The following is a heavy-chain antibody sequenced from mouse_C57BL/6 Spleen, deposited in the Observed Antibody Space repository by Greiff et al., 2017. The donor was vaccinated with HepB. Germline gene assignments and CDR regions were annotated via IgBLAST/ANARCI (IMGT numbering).Heavy chain of an antibody. CDR1: GYAFPNYL. CDR2: INPGSGGT. CDR3: ARSGQKLRLGFAY. D-gene: IGHD2-4*01. J-gene: IGHJ3*01. V-gene: IGHV1-54*01. Sequence: QVQLQQSGAELVRPGTSVKVSCKASGYAFPNYLIEWVKQRPGQGLEWIGVINPGSGGTNYNEKFKGKATLTADKSSSTAYMQLSSLTSEDSAVYFCARSGQKLRLGFAYWGQGTLVTVSA.